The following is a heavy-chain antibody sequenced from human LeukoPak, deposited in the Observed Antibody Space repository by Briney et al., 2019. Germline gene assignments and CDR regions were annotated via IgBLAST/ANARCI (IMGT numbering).Heavy chain of an antibody. Sequence: GASVKVSCKASGYTFTSYGISWVRQAPGQGLEWMGWMNPNSGNTGYAQKFQGRVTITRNTSISTAYMELSSLRSEDTAVYYCTIPDYYDSSGDDAFDIWGQGTMVTVSS. V-gene: IGHV1-8*03. CDR2: MNPNSGNT. CDR3: TIPDYYDSSGDDAFDI. J-gene: IGHJ3*02. CDR1: GYTFTSYG. D-gene: IGHD3-22*01.